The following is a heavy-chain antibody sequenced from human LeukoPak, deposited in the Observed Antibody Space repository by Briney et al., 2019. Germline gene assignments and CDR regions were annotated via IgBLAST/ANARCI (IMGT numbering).Heavy chain of an antibody. V-gene: IGHV4-38-2*01. CDR2: IYDSGST. CDR3: ARNSRSWSFDL. D-gene: IGHD6-13*01. CDR1: GDSLSSGYY. J-gene: IGHJ2*01. Sequence: SETLSLTCEVSGDSLSSGYYWGWIRQPPGKGLEWIGTIYDSGSTYYNQSLKSRVTISADTSKNQYSLTLSSVNAAETAVYYCARNSRSWSFDLWGRGTLVTVSS.